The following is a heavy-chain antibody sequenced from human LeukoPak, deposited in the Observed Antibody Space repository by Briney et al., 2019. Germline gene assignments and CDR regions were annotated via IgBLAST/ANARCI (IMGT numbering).Heavy chain of an antibody. V-gene: IGHV3-23*01. CDR2: ISGTGGST. CDR1: GFTFSTYA. Sequence: GGSLRLSCAASGFTFSTYAMTWVRQAPGKGLEWVSLISGTGGSTYYADSVKGRFTISRDNSKNTLYLQMNSLRAEDTAVYYCAKMVRGVIADAFDIWGQGTMVTVSS. D-gene: IGHD3-10*01. CDR3: AKMVRGVIADAFDI. J-gene: IGHJ3*02.